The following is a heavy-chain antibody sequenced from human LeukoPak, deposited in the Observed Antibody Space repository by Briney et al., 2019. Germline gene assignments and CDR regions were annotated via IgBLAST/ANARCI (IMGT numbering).Heavy chain of an antibody. CDR3: ARTWDDSDWSYVSSYYMDV. D-gene: IGHD6-19*01. V-gene: IGHV4-34*01. J-gene: IGHJ6*03. Sequence: SETLSLTCAVYGGSFSAYYWSWIRQPPGKGLEWIGEINHSGTTNYNPSFESRVTISVDTSKNQFSLKLSSVTAADTAMYYCARTWDDSDWSYVSSYYMDVWGKGTTVTISS. CDR1: GGSFSAYY. CDR2: INHSGTT.